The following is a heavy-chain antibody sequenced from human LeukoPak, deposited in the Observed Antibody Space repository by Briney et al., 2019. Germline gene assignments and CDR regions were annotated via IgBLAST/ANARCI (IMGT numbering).Heavy chain of an antibody. J-gene: IGHJ2*01. CDR1: GYTFTSYD. D-gene: IGHD2/OR15-2a*01. V-gene: IGHV1-8*01. Sequence: ASVKVSCKASGYTFTSYDINWVRQATGQGLEWMGWMNPNSGNTGYAQKSQGRVTMTRNTSISTAYMELSSLRSEDTAVYYCARIVTNWYFDLWGRGTLVTVSS. CDR2: MNPNSGNT. CDR3: ARIVTNWYFDL.